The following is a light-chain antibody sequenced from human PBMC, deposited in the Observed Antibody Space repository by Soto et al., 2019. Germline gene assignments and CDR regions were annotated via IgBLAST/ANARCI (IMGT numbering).Light chain of an antibody. CDR1: SSDVGGYNY. V-gene: IGLV2-8*01. Sequence: QSVLTQPPSASGSPGQSVTISCTGTSSDVGGYNYVSWYQQHPGKAPKLMIYEVSKRPSGVPDRFSGSKSGNTASLTVSGLQPEDEADYFCFSFTTTSTHVFGTGTKVTVL. J-gene: IGLJ1*01. CDR2: EVS. CDR3: FSFTTTSTHV.